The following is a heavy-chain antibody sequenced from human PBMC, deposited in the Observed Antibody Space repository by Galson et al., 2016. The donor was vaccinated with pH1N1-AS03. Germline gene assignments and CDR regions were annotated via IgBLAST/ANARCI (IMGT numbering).Heavy chain of an antibody. J-gene: IGHJ5*02. D-gene: IGHD5-12*01. Sequence: ETLSLTCTVSGGSINSHYWSWIRQPPGKGLEWIACIHSSGSTNYNPSLKIRVTISLDTSKNQLSLKLSSMTAADTAVYYCVRDRYLSGWGYEGWFDPWGPGTLVTVSS. V-gene: IGHV4-59*11. CDR1: GGSINSHY. CDR2: IHSSGST. CDR3: VRDRYLSGWGYEGWFDP.